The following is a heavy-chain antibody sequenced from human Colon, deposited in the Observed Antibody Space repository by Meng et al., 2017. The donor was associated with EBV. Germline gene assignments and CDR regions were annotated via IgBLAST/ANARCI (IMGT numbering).Heavy chain of an antibody. CDR3: ARGPSRWLQFSFDY. CDR2: IYYSGST. Sequence: VQLLCQVPALVNTSQTLSLTCTGAAGSISSGGYDWSWIRQHPGKGLEWIGYIYYSGSTYYIPSLKSRVTISIDTSKNQFSLKLSSVTAADTAVYYCARGPSRWLQFSFDYWGQGTLVTVSS. V-gene: IGHV4-31*03. CDR1: AGSISSGGYD. D-gene: IGHD5-24*01. J-gene: IGHJ4*02.